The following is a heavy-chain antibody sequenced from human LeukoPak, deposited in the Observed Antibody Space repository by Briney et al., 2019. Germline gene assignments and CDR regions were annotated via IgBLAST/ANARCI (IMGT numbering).Heavy chain of an antibody. CDR3: ARDFDFWSGYCD. J-gene: IGHJ4*02. Sequence: GASVKVSCKASGYTFTSYDINWVRQATGQGLEWMGWMNPNSGNTGYAQKLQGRVTMTTDTSTSTAYMELRSLRSDDTAVYYCARDFDFWSGYCDWGQGTLVTVSS. V-gene: IGHV1-8*01. D-gene: IGHD3-3*01. CDR1: GYTFTSYD. CDR2: MNPNSGNT.